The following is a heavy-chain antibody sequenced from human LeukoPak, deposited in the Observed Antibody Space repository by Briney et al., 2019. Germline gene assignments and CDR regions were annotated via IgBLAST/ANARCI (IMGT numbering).Heavy chain of an antibody. V-gene: IGHV3-23*01. CDR3: AKKVMAAVPGNNWFDP. Sequence: GGSLRLSCIASGFTFSSYAMSWVRQAPGEGLEWVSTISGSGGNTYYADSVKGRFTISRDNSKNTLYLQMNSLRAEDTAVYYCAKKVMAAVPGNNWFDPWGQGTLVTVSS. D-gene: IGHD6-13*01. CDR1: GFTFSSYA. J-gene: IGHJ5*02. CDR2: ISGSGGNT.